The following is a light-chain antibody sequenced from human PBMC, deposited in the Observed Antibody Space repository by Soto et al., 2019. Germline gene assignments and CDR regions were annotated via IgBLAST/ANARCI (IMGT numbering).Light chain of an antibody. CDR1: QTIGNY. CDR3: QQSYSTPIT. V-gene: IGKV1-39*01. J-gene: IGKJ5*01. CDR2: ASS. Sequence: DIQMTQSPSSLSASLGDRVTITCRASQTIGNYLNWYQQKPGKAPKSLIYASSNLQSGVPSRFSGSGSGTDFTLTISSLQPEDFATYYCQQSYSTPITFGQGTRLENK.